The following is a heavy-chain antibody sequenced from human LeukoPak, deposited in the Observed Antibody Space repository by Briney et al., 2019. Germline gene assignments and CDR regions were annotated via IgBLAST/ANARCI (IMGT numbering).Heavy chain of an antibody. CDR3: VRGGQGYDLNWFDP. CDR2: ISYDGSNK. V-gene: IGHV3-30-3*01. Sequence: PGRSLRLSCAASGFTFSSYTIHWVRQAPGRGREWVTLISYDGSNKYYADSVKGRFTISRDNSKNTLYLQMNSLRAEDTAVYYCVRGGQGYDLNWFDPWGQGTLVTVSS. CDR1: GFTFSSYT. J-gene: IGHJ5*02. D-gene: IGHD3-3*01.